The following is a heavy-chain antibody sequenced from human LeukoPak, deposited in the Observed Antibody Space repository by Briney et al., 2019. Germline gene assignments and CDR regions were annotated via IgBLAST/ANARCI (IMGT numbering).Heavy chain of an antibody. D-gene: IGHD4-11*01. CDR2: ISGSGGST. Sequence: PGGSLRLSCAAPGFTFGSYAMSWVRQAPGKGLEWVSGISGSGGSTYYADSVKGRFTISRDNSKNTLYLQMNSLRAEDTAVYYCARTDYSRSRYYYYYMDVWGKGTTVTVSS. CDR1: GFTFGSYA. V-gene: IGHV3-23*01. CDR3: ARTDYSRSRYYYYYMDV. J-gene: IGHJ6*03.